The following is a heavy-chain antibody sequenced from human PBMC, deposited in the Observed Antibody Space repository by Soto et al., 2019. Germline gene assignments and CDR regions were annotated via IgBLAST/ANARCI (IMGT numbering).Heavy chain of an antibody. CDR3: ARDLTGNAYGLFDS. J-gene: IGHJ4*02. CDR1: GGSVNSGSHY. V-gene: IGHV4-61*01. D-gene: IGHD1-1*01. Sequence: PSETLSLTCTVSGGSVNSGSHYWSWIRQSPGKGLEWIGYIYYNGGTNNNPSLKSRVTIAVDKSKNQFSLRLSSVTAADTAVYYCARDLTGNAYGLFDSWGPGTLVTVSS. CDR2: IYYNGGT.